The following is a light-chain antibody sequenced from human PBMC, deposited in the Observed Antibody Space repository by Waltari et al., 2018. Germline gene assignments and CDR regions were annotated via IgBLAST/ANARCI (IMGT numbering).Light chain of an antibody. Sequence: QSVLTQPPSTSGTPGQRVTISCSGSSSNIGSNTVNWYKQLPGTAPKLLIYTNNQRPSGGPDRFSGSGSGTSSSLAISGLQSEDEAGYHCAAWDDSLNGVVFGGGTKVTVL. CDR1: SSNIGSNT. CDR3: AAWDDSLNGVV. J-gene: IGLJ2*01. V-gene: IGLV1-44*01. CDR2: TNN.